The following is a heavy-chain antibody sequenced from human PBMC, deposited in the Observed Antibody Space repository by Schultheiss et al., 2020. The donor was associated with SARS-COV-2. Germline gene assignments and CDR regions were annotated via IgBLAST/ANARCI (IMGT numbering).Heavy chain of an antibody. CDR1: GASVSSSNW. CDR2: IYFIGET. J-gene: IGHJ6*04. V-gene: IGHV4-4*02. Sequence: SETLSLTCAVSGASVSSSNWWSWVRQTPGKGLEWIGEIYFIGETKYNPSLKSRVTISLDKSKNQFSLKLSSVTAADTAVYYCARDVYVWGKGTTVTVSS. CDR3: ARDVYV.